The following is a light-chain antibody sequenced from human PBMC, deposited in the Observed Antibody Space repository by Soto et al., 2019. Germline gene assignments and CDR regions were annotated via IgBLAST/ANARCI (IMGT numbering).Light chain of an antibody. CDR1: SSNVGVNS. V-gene: IGLV1-44*01. J-gene: IGLJ1*01. Sequence: QAVVTQPPSASGTPGQRVTISCSGSSSNVGVNSVNWYQQVPGTTPRLLIYNNNQRPSGVPDRFSGSKSGTSASLAISGLQAEDEADYYCAAWDNSLNPSYVFGTGTKVTVL. CDR2: NNN. CDR3: AAWDNSLNPSYV.